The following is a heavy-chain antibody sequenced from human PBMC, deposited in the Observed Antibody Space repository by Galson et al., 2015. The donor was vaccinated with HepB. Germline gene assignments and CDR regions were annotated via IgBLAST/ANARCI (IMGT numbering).Heavy chain of an antibody. CDR3: ARGRGYYDILTGPWSYGMDV. CDR1: GGSISSYY. CDR2: IYYSGST. Sequence: LSLTCTVSGGSISSYYWSWIRQPPGKGLEWIGYIYYSGSTNYNPSLKSRVTISVDTSKNQFSLKLSSVTAADTAVYYCARGRGYYDILTGPWSYGMDVWGQGTTVTVSS. D-gene: IGHD3-9*01. J-gene: IGHJ6*02. V-gene: IGHV4-59*01.